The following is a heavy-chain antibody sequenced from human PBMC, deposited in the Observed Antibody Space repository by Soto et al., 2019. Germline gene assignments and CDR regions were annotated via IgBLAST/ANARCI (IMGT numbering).Heavy chain of an antibody. CDR2: IKQDGSEK. V-gene: IGHV3-7*03. Sequence: RGALRLSWAASGFTFSSYWMSGVRQAPGKGLEWVANIKQDGSEKYYVDSVKGRFTISRDNAKNSLYLQMNTLRAEDTAVYYCARALDGSVYVYYFDYLGLGT. CDR3: ARALDGSVYVYYFDY. CDR1: GFTFSSYW. J-gene: IGHJ4*02. D-gene: IGHD3-22*01.